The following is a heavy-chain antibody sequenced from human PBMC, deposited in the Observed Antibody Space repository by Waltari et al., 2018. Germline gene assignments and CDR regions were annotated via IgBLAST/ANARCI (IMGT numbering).Heavy chain of an antibody. Sequence: QVRLVQSAAEVKKPGASVKVSCKASGYTFSSYGISWVRQAPGQGLEWMGWIGAYNGSTDYAQKCRGRVTLTTDRSTNTAYMELRSLRSDDTAFYYCASTSFCSSTTCYLGYWGQGTLVTVSS. CDR1: GYTFSSYG. J-gene: IGHJ4*02. D-gene: IGHD2-2*01. CDR3: ASTSFCSSTTCYLGY. V-gene: IGHV1-18*01. CDR2: IGAYNGST.